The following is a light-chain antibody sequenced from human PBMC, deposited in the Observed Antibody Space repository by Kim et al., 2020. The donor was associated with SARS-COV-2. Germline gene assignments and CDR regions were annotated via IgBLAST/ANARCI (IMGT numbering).Light chain of an antibody. V-gene: IGLV2-8*01. CDR1: SSDVGGYNF. J-gene: IGLJ2*01. Sequence: GQSVTISCTGTSSDVGGYNFVSWYQQHPGKAPRLMIYEVNHRPSGVPDRFSGSKSGNTASLTVSGLQADDEAHYYCSSYAGSNTVVFGGGTQLTVL. CDR2: EVN. CDR3: SSYAGSNTVV.